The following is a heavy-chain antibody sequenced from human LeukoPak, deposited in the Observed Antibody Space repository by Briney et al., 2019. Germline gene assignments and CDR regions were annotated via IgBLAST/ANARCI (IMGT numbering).Heavy chain of an antibody. D-gene: IGHD4-11*01. V-gene: IGHV3-21*04. J-gene: IGHJ4*02. CDR1: GFTFGSHT. CDR2: ISSSSSCI. Sequence: PGGSLRLSCAASGFTFGSHTMNWVRQAPGKGLEWVSCISSSSSCIYYADSVKGRFTISRDNAKSSLYLQMNSLRAEDTAVYYCARESGYSNADYWGQGTQVTVSS. CDR3: ARESGYSNADY.